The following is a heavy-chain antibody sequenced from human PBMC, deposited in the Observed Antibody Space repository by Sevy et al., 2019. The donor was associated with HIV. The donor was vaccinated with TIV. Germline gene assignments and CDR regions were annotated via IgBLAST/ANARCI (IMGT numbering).Heavy chain of an antibody. D-gene: IGHD3-3*01. Sequence: SETLSLTCTVSGGSISRNSHYWGWIRQPPGKGLEWIGSIYYSGSTYYNPSLKSRVTISGDTCKNQFSLKLSSVTVADTAVYYCATHALSITIFGVVTRNWFDPWGQGTLVTVSS. V-gene: IGHV4-39*01. CDR1: GGSISRNSHY. CDR3: ATHALSITIFGVVTRNWFDP. J-gene: IGHJ5*02. CDR2: IYYSGST.